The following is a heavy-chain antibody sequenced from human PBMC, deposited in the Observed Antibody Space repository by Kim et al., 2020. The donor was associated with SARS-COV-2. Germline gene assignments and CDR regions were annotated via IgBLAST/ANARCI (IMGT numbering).Heavy chain of an antibody. D-gene: IGHD3-10*01. Sequence: GGSLRLSCVASGFTFSSYSMNWVRQAPGKGLEWVSSISSSSSYIYYADSVKGRFTISRDNAKNSLYLQMNSLRAEDTAVYYCARDSVGGITYFDYWGQGTLVTVSS. V-gene: IGHV3-21*01. CDR1: GFTFSSYS. CDR3: ARDSVGGITYFDY. CDR2: ISSSSSYI. J-gene: IGHJ4*02.